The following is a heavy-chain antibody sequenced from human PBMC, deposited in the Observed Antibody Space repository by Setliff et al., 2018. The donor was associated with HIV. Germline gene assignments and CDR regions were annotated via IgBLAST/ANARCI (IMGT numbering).Heavy chain of an antibody. V-gene: IGHV1-46*01. J-gene: IGHJ4*02. CDR2: INPSGGST. Sequence: GASVKVSCKASGYTFTSYYMSWVRQAPGQGLEWMGIINPSGGSTTYSQKFQGRVTMTRDTSTRTVYMDLSSLRSEDTAIYYCASTQDSSNWLFDYWGQGTLVTVSS. D-gene: IGHD6-13*01. CDR1: GYTFTSYY. CDR3: ASTQDSSNWLFDY.